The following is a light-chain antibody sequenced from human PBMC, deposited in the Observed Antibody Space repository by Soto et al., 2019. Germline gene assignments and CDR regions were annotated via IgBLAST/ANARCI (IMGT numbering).Light chain of an antibody. V-gene: IGLV2-8*01. Sequence: TSSDVGGYNYVSWYQQHPGKAPKLMIYEVSKRPSGVPDRFSGSKSGNTASLTVSGLQAEDEADYYCSSYAGSKNVFGTGTKVTVL. J-gene: IGLJ1*01. CDR3: SSYAGSKNV. CDR1: SSDVGGYNY. CDR2: EVS.